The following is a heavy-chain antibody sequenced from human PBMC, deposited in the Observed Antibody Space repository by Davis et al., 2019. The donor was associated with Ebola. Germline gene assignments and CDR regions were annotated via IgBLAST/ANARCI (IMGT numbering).Heavy chain of an antibody. CDR1: GGSINDGYYY. CDR3: ARNSTTSGWFDP. CDR2: IYYIGTT. V-gene: IGHV4-30-4*01. D-gene: IGHD2/OR15-2a*01. J-gene: IGHJ5*02. Sequence: PSETLSLTCTVSGGSINDGYYYWSWVRQTPGKGLEWIGHIYYIGTTHYNPSLESRLTMSIETSKNQFHLHLTSVTAADTGVYYCARNSTTSGWFDPWGQGTVVTVSS.